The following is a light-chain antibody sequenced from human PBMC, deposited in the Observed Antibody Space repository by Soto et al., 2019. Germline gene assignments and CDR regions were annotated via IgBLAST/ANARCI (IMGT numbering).Light chain of an antibody. CDR3: ASWEDGLPCYV. V-gene: IGLV1-44*01. J-gene: IGLJ1*01. CDR1: NSNIGRNT. CDR2: RNT. Sequence: QSVLTQPPSASVTPGQRVTISCSGSNSNIGRNTLNWYQQLPGTAPQLLIYRNTQRPSGVPDRFSGSKSGTSASLAISGLQSDDESEYYCASWEDGLPCYVFRTGTKVTVL.